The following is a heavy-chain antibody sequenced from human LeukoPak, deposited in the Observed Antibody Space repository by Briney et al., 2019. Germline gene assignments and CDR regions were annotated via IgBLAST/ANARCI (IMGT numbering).Heavy chain of an antibody. Sequence: SETLSLTCTVFGGSISSSSYYWSWIRQPPGKGLEWIGYIYYSGSTNYNPSLKSRVTISVDTSKNQFSLKLSSVTAADTAVYYCARAGGVDYYDGSGYYYGAAQFDYWGQGTLVTVSS. CDR1: GGSISSSSYY. D-gene: IGHD3-22*01. CDR2: IYYSGST. CDR3: ARAGGVDYYDGSGYYYGAAQFDY. V-gene: IGHV4-61*01. J-gene: IGHJ4*02.